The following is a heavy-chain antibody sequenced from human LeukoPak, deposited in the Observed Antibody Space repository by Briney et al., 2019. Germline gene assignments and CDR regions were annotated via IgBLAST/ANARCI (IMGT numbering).Heavy chain of an antibody. CDR3: ARAAAAAFDY. Sequence: AETLSLTCTVSGGSISSSSYYWGWILQPPGKGLEWIGSIYYSGSTYYNPSLKSRVTISVDTSKNQFSLKLSSVTAADTAVYYCARAAAAAFDYWGQGTLVTVSS. CDR1: GGSISSSSYY. J-gene: IGHJ4*02. V-gene: IGHV4-39*07. D-gene: IGHD6-13*01. CDR2: IYYSGST.